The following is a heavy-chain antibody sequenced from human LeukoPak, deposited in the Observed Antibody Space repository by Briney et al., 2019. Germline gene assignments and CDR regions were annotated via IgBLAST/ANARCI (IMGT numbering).Heavy chain of an antibody. CDR3: ARVYSGSYDYFDY. J-gene: IGHJ4*02. CDR1: GGSISTSSYY. D-gene: IGHD1-26*01. V-gene: IGHV4-39*07. CDR2: IYYSGST. Sequence: SETLSLTCTVSGGSISTSSYYWGWIRQPPGKGLEWIGNIYYSGSTYYNPSLKSRVTISVDTSKNQFSLKLSSVTAADTAVYYCARVYSGSYDYFDYWGQGTLVTVSS.